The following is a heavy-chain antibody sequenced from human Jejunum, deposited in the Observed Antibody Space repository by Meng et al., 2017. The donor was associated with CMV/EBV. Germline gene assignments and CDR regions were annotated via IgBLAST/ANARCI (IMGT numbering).Heavy chain of an antibody. V-gene: IGHV3-23*03. J-gene: IGHJ4*02. CDR2: IYSGGSTT. Sequence: FTFSTYAMTWVRQAPGKGLEWVSIIYSGGSTTYYADSVKGRFTISRDDSKNTLYLQMNSLRVEDTAIYYCAKDLFYDGNGYYLGNWGQGALVTVSS. CDR1: FTFSTYA. CDR3: AKDLFYDGNGYYLGN. D-gene: IGHD3-22*01.